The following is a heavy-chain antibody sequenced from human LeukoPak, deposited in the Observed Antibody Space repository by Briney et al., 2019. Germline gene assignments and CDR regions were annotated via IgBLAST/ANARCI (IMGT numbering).Heavy chain of an antibody. Sequence: PSATPSLTCTVSGGSISSGGYYWSWIRQHPGKGLAWIGYIYYSGSTYYNPSLKSRVTISVDTSKNQFSLKLSSVTAADTAVYYCARLRRAADFDYWGQGTLVTVSS. CDR2: IYYSGST. CDR3: ARLRRAADFDY. J-gene: IGHJ4*02. CDR1: GGSISSGGYY. D-gene: IGHD2-15*01. V-gene: IGHV4-31*03.